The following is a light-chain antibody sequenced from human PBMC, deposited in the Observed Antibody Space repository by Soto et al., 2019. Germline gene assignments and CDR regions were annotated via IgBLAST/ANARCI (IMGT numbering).Light chain of an antibody. V-gene: IGKV1-5*01. CDR2: DAS. CDR3: QQYNSYSSWT. J-gene: IGKJ1*01. CDR1: QSVNKW. Sequence: VQMTTYPSTLSASVGDRFTITCLSSQSVNKWLAWFQQKPGKAPKLLIYDASSLESGVPSRFSGSGSGTEFTLTISSLQPDDFATYYCQQYNSYSSWTFGQGAMV.